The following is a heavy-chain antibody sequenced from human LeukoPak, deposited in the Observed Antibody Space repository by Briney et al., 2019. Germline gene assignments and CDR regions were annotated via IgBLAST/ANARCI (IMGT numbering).Heavy chain of an antibody. CDR2: IYPGDCDT. Sequence: GASLKISCSGSEYSFTSYWIGWVRQMPGRGPEWVGIIYPGDCDTRYSPSFKGQVTISADKSITTAYLQWSSLKASDTAMYYCLVSSNYYYYYGLDVWGQGTTVTVSS. D-gene: IGHD2-2*01. J-gene: IGHJ6*02. CDR3: LVSSNYYYYYGLDV. CDR1: EYSFTSYW. V-gene: IGHV5-51*01.